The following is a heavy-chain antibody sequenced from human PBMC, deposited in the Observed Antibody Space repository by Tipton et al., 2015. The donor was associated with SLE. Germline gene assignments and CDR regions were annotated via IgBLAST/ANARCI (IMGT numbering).Heavy chain of an antibody. Sequence: TLSLTCVVHGGSFSGYYWSWIRPPPRKGLEWIGEINHSGSSNSNPPLKSRVTMSVDTSKNQISLNLTSVTAADTAVYYCARLRISGVLTGSYEYGMDVWGQGTAVTVSS. CDR1: GGSFSGYY. D-gene: IGHD3-3*01. J-gene: IGHJ6*02. CDR3: ARLRISGVLTGSYEYGMDV. V-gene: IGHV4-34*01. CDR2: INHSGSS.